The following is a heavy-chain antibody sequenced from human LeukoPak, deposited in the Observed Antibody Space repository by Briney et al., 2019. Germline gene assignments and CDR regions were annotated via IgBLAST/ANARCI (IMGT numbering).Heavy chain of an antibody. J-gene: IGHJ4*02. D-gene: IGHD3-16*01. CDR1: GFTFGNYG. V-gene: IGHV3-23*01. CDR2: FTGRGGST. Sequence: GGSLRLSCAASGFTFGNYGMTWVRQAPGKGLEWASTFTGRGGSTFYADSVKGRFTISRDISKNTLYLQMNSLRAEDTAVYYCAKDRPGEWTLDYWGQGTLVTVSS. CDR3: AKDRPGEWTLDY.